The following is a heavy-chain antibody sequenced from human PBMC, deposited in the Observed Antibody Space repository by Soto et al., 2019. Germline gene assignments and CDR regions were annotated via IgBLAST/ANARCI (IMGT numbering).Heavy chain of an antibody. CDR3: THAYYDFWSGYPA. D-gene: IGHD3-3*01. Sequence: GGSLRLSCAASGFTFSGSAMHWVRQASGKGLEWVGRIRSKANSYATAYAASVKGRFTISRDDSKNTAYLQMNSLKTEDTAVYYCTHAYYDFWSGYPAWGQGTLVTVSS. CDR1: GFTFSGSA. J-gene: IGHJ5*02. CDR2: IRSKANSYAT. V-gene: IGHV3-73*01.